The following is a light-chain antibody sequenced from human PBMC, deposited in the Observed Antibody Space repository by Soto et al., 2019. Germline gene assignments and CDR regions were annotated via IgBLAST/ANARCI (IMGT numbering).Light chain of an antibody. Sequence: QSALTQPASVSGSPGRSVTISCTGSSSDVGDFNYVSWYQHLPGRAPKLIIYDVTHRPSGISYRFSASKSGRTASLTSSGLQAEDEADYYCSSYSSSSTHVVFGGGTKVTVL. CDR3: SSYSSSSTHVV. CDR2: DVT. V-gene: IGLV2-14*03. CDR1: SSDVGDFNY. J-gene: IGLJ2*01.